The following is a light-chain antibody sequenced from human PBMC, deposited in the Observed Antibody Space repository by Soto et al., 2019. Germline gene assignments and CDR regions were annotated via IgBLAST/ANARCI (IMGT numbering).Light chain of an antibody. V-gene: IGKV4-1*01. CDR3: HKYFHYPIT. CDR2: GAS. Sequence: DIVMTQSPDSLAMSLGERATINCKSSQSVLASSNNKNSLAWYQQKPGQPPKLLIYGASTRESGVPDRCRGSGSGTDFAITISSLQAEDVEVDYCHKYFHYPITFGGGTNVEI. J-gene: IGKJ4*01. CDR1: QSVLASSNNKNS.